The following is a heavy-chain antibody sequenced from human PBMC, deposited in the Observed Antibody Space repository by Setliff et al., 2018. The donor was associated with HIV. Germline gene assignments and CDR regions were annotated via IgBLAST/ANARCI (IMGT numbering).Heavy chain of an antibody. CDR3: ARQPLYNDYDWRSYYFDY. Sequence: ASVKVSCKASGYTFINYGISWVRQAPGQGLEWMGWISAYNGNTNYAQQLQGRVTMTTDTSTSTAYMELRSLRSDDTAVYYCARQPLYNDYDWRSYYFDYWGQGSLVTVSS. V-gene: IGHV1-18*01. J-gene: IGHJ4*02. D-gene: IGHD5-12*01. CDR2: ISAYNGNT. CDR1: GYTFINYG.